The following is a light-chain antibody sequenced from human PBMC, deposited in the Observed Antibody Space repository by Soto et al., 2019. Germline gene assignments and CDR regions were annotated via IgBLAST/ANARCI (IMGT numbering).Light chain of an antibody. CDR1: SSDVGGYNY. V-gene: IGLV2-14*01. CDR2: DVS. J-gene: IGLJ1*01. CDR3: SSYTSSSTCV. Sequence: QSVLTQPASVSGSPGQSITISCTGTSSDVGGYNYVSWYQQHPGKAPKLMIYDVSNRPSGVSNRFSGSKSGNTASLTISGLQAEDEADYYFSSYTSSSTCVFGTGTKLTVL.